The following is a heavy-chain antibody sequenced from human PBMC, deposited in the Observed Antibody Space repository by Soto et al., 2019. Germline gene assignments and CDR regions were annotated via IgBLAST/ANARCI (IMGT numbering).Heavy chain of an antibody. CDR1: GFPFRNYG. D-gene: IGHD2-21*01. CDR3: ARGLHSLFDY. Sequence: QVQLVASGGGVVQPGGSLRLSCAATGFPFRNYGLHWVRPAPGKGLEWVAVIWYDGSNKYYSDSVKGRFTISRDNSNNNLYVQMTSLRAEDTAVYYCARGLHSLFDYWGQGTLVTVSS. J-gene: IGHJ4*02. CDR2: IWYDGSNK. V-gene: IGHV3-33*01.